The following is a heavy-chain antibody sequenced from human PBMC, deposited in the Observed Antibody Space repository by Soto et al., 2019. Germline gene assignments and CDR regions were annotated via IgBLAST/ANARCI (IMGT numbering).Heavy chain of an antibody. Sequence: LRLSCAASGFTFSSYAMSWVRQAPGKGLEWVSAISGSGSTFYADSVKGRFTISRDNSKNTLYLQMNSLRAEDTAVYYCAKEKDYDYVWGSYRYTSDYWGQGTLVTVSS. CDR1: GFTFSSYA. D-gene: IGHD3-16*02. CDR2: ISGSGST. CDR3: AKEKDYDYVWGSYRYTSDY. V-gene: IGHV3-23*01. J-gene: IGHJ4*02.